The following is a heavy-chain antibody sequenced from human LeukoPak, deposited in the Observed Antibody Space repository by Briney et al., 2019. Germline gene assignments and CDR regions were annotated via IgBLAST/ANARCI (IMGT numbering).Heavy chain of an antibody. D-gene: IGHD4-17*01. CDR2: IWYDGSNK. V-gene: IGHV3-33*01. J-gene: IGHJ4*02. Sequence: GRSLRLSCAASGFTFSSYGMHWVRQAPGKGLEWVAVIWYDGSNKYYADSVKGRFTIPRDNSKNTLYLQMNSLRAEDTAVYYCARDPYGDYTFDYWGQGTLVTVSS. CDR1: GFTFSSYG. CDR3: ARDPYGDYTFDY.